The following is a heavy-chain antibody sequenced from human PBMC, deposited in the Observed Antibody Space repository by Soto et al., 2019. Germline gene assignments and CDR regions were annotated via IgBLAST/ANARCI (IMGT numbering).Heavy chain of an antibody. Sequence: QLQLQESGPGLVKPSETLSLTCTVSGGSISSSSYYWGWIRQPPGKGLEWIGSIYYSCSTYYNPSLKSRVTISVDTSKNQFSLKLSSVTAADTAVYYCAAREYSSGWYDTFDYWGQGTLVTVSS. CDR2: IYYSCST. CDR3: AAREYSSGWYDTFDY. J-gene: IGHJ4*02. D-gene: IGHD6-19*01. CDR1: GGSISSSSYY. V-gene: IGHV4-39*01.